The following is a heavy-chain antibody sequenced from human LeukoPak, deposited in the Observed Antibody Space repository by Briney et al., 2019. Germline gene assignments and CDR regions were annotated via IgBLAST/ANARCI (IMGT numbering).Heavy chain of an antibody. CDR3: ARHRDRGYGGNSADY. D-gene: IGHD4-23*01. Sequence: GESLKISCKGSGYSFTSYWIGWVRQMPGKGLEWMGIIYPADSDTRYIPSFQGQVTISADKSICTAYLQWSSLKASDTAMYYCARHRDRGYGGNSADYWGQGTLVTVSS. CDR1: GYSFTSYW. V-gene: IGHV5-51*01. CDR2: IYPADSDT. J-gene: IGHJ4*02.